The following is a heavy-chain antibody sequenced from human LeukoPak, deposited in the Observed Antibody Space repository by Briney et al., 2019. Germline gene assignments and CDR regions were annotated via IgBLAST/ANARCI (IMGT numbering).Heavy chain of an antibody. CDR1: GITFSTYT. J-gene: IGHJ4*02. CDR2: IGPSGTNT. CDR3: ATADTYYYDSSVG. V-gene: IGHV3-23*01. D-gene: IGHD3-22*01. Sequence: GGSLRLSCVVSGITFSTYTMNWVRQAPGKGLEWVSPIGPSGTNTHYADSVKGRFTISRDNSKNTLYLQMNSLRAEDTAVYYCATADTYYYDSSVGWGQGTLVTVSS.